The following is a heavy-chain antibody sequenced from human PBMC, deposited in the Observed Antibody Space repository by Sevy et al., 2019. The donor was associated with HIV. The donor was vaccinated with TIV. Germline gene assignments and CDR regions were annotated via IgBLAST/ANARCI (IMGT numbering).Heavy chain of an antibody. V-gene: IGHV3-11*04. CDR2: ISSSGSTI. D-gene: IGHD6-13*01. J-gene: IGHJ5*02. Sequence: GGSLRLSCAASGFTFSDYYMSWIRQAPGKGLEWVSYISSSGSTIYYADSVKGRFTISRDKAKNSLYLQMNSLRAEDTAVYYCARVTSSWYGWFDPWGQGTLVTVSS. CDR1: GFTFSDYY. CDR3: ARVTSSWYGWFDP.